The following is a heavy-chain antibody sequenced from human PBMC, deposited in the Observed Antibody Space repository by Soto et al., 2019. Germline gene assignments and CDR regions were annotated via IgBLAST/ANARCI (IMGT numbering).Heavy chain of an antibody. J-gene: IGHJ3*02. D-gene: IGHD1-26*01. CDR1: GGSISSGDYY. CDR2: IYYSGST. Sequence: QVQLQESGPGLVKPSQTLSLTCTVSGGSISSGDYYWSWIRQPPGNGLEWIGYIYYSGSTYYNSSLKMRVTISVDTSNNQFSLKLSSVTAADTAVYFCARERAKVWELLACDIWGQGTMVTVSS. V-gene: IGHV4-30-4*01. CDR3: ARERAKVWELLACDI.